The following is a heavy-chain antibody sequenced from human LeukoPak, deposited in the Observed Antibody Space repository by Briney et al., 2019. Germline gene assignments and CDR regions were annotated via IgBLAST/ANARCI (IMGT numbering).Heavy chain of an antibody. CDR2: ISTNGDRT. V-gene: IGHV3-23*01. Sequence: GGSLRLSCAASGLTLSNYDMMWVRQARGKGLEWVSAISTNGDRTYYADSVKGRFTVSRDNFKNTLYLQMNSLRAEDTALYYCARKLWHRNDCWGQGTLVTVSS. J-gene: IGHJ4*02. D-gene: IGHD3-16*01. CDR1: GLTLSNYD. CDR3: ARKLWHRNDC.